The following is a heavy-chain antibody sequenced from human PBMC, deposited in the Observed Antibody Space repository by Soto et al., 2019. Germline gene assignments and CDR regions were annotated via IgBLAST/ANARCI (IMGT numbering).Heavy chain of an antibody. CDR1: GFTFSSYG. V-gene: IGHV3-30*18. D-gene: IGHD3-10*01. J-gene: IGHJ4*02. Sequence: QVQLVESGGGVVQPGRSLRLSCAASGFTFSSYGMHWVRQAPGKGLEWVAVISYDGSNKYYADSVKGRFTISRDNSKNTLYLQMNSLRAEDTAVYYCAKGGDSYGYFDYWGQGTLVTVSS. CDR3: AKGGDSYGYFDY. CDR2: ISYDGSNK.